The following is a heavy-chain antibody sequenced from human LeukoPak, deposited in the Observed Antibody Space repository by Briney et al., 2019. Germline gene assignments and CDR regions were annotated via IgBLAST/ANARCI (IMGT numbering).Heavy chain of an antibody. CDR3: AAERGSYGVGTH. D-gene: IGHD1-26*01. V-gene: IGHV3-11*03. Sequence: PGGSLRLSCAASGFTFSDYYMSWIRQAPGKGLEWVSYISSSSSYTNYADSVKGRFTISRDNAKNSLCLQMNSLRAEDTAVYYCAAERGSYGVGTHWGQGTLVTVSS. J-gene: IGHJ4*02. CDR1: GFTFSDYY. CDR2: ISSSSSYT.